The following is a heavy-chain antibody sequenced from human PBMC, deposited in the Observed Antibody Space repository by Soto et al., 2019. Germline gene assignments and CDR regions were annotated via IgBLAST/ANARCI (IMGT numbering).Heavy chain of an antibody. D-gene: IGHD4-17*01. J-gene: IGHJ6*02. CDR2: IRSKANSYAT. CDR3: TRPPYTVTTGGYYYYGMEV. Sequence: TGGSLRLSCAASGFTFSGSAMHWVRQASGKGLEWVGRIRSKANSYATAYAASVKGRFTISRDDSKNTAYLQMNSLKTEDTAVYYCTRPPYTVTTGGYYYYGMEVWGQGTTVTVSS. CDR1: GFTFSGSA. V-gene: IGHV3-73*01.